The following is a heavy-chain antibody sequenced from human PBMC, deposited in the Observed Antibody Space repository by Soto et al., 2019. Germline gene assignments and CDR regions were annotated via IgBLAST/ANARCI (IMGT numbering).Heavy chain of an antibody. J-gene: IGHJ6*02. CDR2: MYNTGST. CDR3: ARDLWGYCGTDCYPLDV. D-gene: IGHD2-21*02. V-gene: IGHV4-59*01. CDR1: GGSISRYY. Sequence: VQLEESGPGLVKPSETLSLTCTVSGGSISRYYWSCIRQPPGKGLEWIGYMYNTGSTVYNPPFKSRVTISVDTSKNQFSLKLNSVTAADTAVYYCARDLWGYCGTDCYPLDVWGQGTTVTVSS.